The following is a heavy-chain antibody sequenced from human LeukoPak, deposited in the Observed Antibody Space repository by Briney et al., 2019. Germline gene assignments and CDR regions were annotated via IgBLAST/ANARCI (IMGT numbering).Heavy chain of an antibody. CDR2: IYTSGST. Sequence: SETLSLTCTVSGGSISSYYWSWIRQPAGKGLEWIGRIYTSGSTNYNPSLKSRVTMPVDTSKNQFSLKLSSVTAADTAVYYCARGDSYCSSTSCYYYFDYWGQGTLVTVSS. V-gene: IGHV4-4*07. CDR1: GGSISSYY. J-gene: IGHJ4*02. CDR3: ARGDSYCSSTSCYYYFDY. D-gene: IGHD2-2*01.